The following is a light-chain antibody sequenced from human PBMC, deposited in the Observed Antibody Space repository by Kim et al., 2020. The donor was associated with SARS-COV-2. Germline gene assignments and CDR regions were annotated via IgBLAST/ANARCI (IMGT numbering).Light chain of an antibody. J-gene: IGLJ3*02. V-gene: IGLV1-44*01. CDR2: SNN. CDR3: AAWDDSLNAWV. Sequence: GKSVAISCSESSSNIGRQTAYWYQHLPGTAPKLLIYSNNQRPSGVPDRFSGSKSRTSASLAISGLQSEDEADYYCAAWDDSLNAWVFGGGTKLTVL. CDR1: SSNIGRQT.